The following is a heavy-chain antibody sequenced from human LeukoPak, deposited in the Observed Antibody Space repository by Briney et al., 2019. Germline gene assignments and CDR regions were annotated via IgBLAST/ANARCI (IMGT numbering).Heavy chain of an antibody. V-gene: IGHV1-69*05. CDR3: ARGNCSSTSCYGYYYYYYMDV. Sequence: SVKVSCKASGGTFSSYAISWVRQATGQGLEWMGGIIPIFGTANYAQKFQGRVTITTDESTSTAYMELSSLRSEDTAVYYCARGNCSSTSCYGYYYYYYMDVWGKGTTVTVSS. CDR1: GGTFSSYA. CDR2: IIPIFGTA. J-gene: IGHJ6*03. D-gene: IGHD2-2*01.